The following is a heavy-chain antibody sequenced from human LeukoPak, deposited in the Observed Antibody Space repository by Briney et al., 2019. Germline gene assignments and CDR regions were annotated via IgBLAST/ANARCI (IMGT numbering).Heavy chain of an antibody. CDR1: GGSFSGYY. V-gene: IGHV4-34*09. Sequence: PSKTLSLTCAVYGGSFSGYYWSWIRQPPGKGLEWIGEINHSGSTNYNPSLKSRVTISVDTSKNQFSLKLSSVTAADTAVYYCARDGSTVTTLWFDPWGQGTLVTVSS. D-gene: IGHD4-17*01. CDR3: ARDGSTVTTLWFDP. CDR2: INHSGST. J-gene: IGHJ5*02.